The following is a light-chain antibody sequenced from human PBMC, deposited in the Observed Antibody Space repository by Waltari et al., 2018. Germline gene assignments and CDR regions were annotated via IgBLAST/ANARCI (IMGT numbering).Light chain of an antibody. CDR1: SRDVGGFNF. J-gene: IGLJ1*01. V-gene: IGLV2-14*03. CDR2: DVS. Sequence: QSALTQPASVSGSPGQSLTISCTGTSRDVGGFNFVSCYQQHPGKAPKLMIYDVSNRPSGVSNRFSGSKSGNTASLTISGLQAEDEAEYYCSSYTSSNTPYVFGTGTTITVL. CDR3: SSYTSSNTPYV.